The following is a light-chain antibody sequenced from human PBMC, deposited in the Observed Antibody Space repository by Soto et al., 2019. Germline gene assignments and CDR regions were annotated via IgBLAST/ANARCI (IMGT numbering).Light chain of an antibody. J-gene: IGKJ5*01. CDR2: KVS. V-gene: IGKV2-30*01. CDR1: QSLVYSDGNTY. CDR3: MQGANWPPT. Sequence: DVVMTQSPLSLPVTLGQPASISCKSSQSLVYSDGNTYLNWFHQRPGQSPRRLIYKVSNRDSGVPDRFGGSGSDADFTLKISRVEAEDVGVYYCMQGANWPPTFGQGTRLEIK.